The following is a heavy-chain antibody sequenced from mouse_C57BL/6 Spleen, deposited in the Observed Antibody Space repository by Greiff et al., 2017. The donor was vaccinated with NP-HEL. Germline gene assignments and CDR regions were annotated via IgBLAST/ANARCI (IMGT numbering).Heavy chain of an antibody. CDR2: ISDGGSYT. Sequence: EVNVVESGGGLVKPGGSLKLSCAASGFTFSSYAMSWVRQTPEKRLEWVATISDGGSYTYYPDNVKGRFTISRDNAKNNLYLQMSHLKSEDTAMYYCARDGDGYFYYFDYWGQGTTLTVSS. J-gene: IGHJ2*01. V-gene: IGHV5-4*01. D-gene: IGHD2-3*01. CDR3: ARDGDGYFYYFDY. CDR1: GFTFSSYA.